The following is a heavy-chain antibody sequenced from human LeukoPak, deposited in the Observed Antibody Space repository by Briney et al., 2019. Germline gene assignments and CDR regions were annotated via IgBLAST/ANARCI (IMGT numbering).Heavy chain of an antibody. CDR3: ARRNRYCNGGSCAHHHDS. CDR2: IYHSGNT. V-gene: IGHV4-4*02. J-gene: IGHJ4*02. Sequence: PSETLSLTCAVSGDSISSSHWWSWVRQSPGKGLEWIGEIYHSGNTNYNPSVKSRVAISLDKASNQFSLRLTSVTAADTAMYYCARRNRYCNGGSCAHHHDSWGQGTLVIVSS. CDR1: GDSISSSHW. D-gene: IGHD2-15*01.